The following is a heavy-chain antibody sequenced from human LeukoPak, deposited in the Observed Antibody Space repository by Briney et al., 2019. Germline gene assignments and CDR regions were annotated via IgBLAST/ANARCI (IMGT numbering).Heavy chain of an antibody. CDR1: GFTFSSYA. J-gene: IGHJ4*02. V-gene: IGHV3-23*01. CDR3: AKPRAYDSSGYPLGYFDY. Sequence: GRSLRLSCAASGFTFSSYAMSWVRQAPGKGLEWVSAISGSGGSTYYADSVKGRFTISRDNSKNTLYLQMNSLRAEDTAVYYCAKPRAYDSSGYPLGYFDYWGQGTLVTVSS. CDR2: ISGSGGST. D-gene: IGHD3-22*01.